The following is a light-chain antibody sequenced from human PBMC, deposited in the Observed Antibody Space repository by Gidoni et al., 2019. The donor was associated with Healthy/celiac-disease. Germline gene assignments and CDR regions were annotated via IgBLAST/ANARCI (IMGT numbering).Light chain of an antibody. CDR2: DVS. CDR1: SSDVGGYNY. Sequence: QSALPQPRSVSGSPGQSVTISCPGTSSDVGGYNYVSWYQQHPGKAPKLMIYDVSKRPSGVPDRFSGSKSGNTASLTISGLQAEDEADYYCCSYAGSYTFYVFGTGTKVTVL. J-gene: IGLJ1*01. V-gene: IGLV2-11*01. CDR3: CSYAGSYTFYV.